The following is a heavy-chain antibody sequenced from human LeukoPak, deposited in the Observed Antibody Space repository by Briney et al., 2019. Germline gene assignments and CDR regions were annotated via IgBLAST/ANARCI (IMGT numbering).Heavy chain of an antibody. Sequence: SETLSLTCTVSGGSISSSSYSWGWIRQPPGKGLEWIGSIYYSGSTYYNPSLKSRVTISVDTSKNQFSLKLSSVTAADTAVYYCARGSGSGSYANYFDHWGQGTLVTVSS. CDR2: IYYSGST. CDR1: GGSISSSSYS. CDR3: ARGSGSGSYANYFDH. V-gene: IGHV4-39*07. D-gene: IGHD3-10*01. J-gene: IGHJ4*02.